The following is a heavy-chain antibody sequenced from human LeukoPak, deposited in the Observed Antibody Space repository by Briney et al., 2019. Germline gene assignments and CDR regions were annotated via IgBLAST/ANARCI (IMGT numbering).Heavy chain of an antibody. J-gene: IGHJ4*02. Sequence: GGSLRLSCAASGFTFSSYSMNWVRQAPGKGLEWVSYISSSSSTIYYADSVKGRFTISRDNAKNSLYLQMNSLRAEDTAVYYCAREGAVFQYYFDYWGQGTLVTVSS. CDR3: AREGAVFQYYFDY. V-gene: IGHV3-48*01. CDR1: GFTFSSYS. D-gene: IGHD2-21*01. CDR2: ISSSSSTI.